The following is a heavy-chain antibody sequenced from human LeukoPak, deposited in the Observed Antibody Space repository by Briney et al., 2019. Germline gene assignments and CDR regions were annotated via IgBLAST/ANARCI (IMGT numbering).Heavy chain of an antibody. J-gene: IGHJ5*02. CDR2: INHSVST. Sequence: PSETLSLTCAVYGGSFSGYYWSWIRQPPGKGLEWIGEINHSVSTNYNPSLKSRVTISVDTSKNQFSLKLSSVTAVDTAVYYCARSVVVPAAPWFDPWGQGTLVTVSS. D-gene: IGHD2-2*01. CDR3: ARSVVVPAAPWFDP. V-gene: IGHV4-34*01. CDR1: GGSFSGYY.